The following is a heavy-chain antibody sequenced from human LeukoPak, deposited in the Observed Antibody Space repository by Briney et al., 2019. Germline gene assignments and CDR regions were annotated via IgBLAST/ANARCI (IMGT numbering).Heavy chain of an antibody. V-gene: IGHV3-64D*06. CDR3: ARELYYYDSDYYYYGMDV. J-gene: IGHJ6*02. D-gene: IGHD3-22*01. CDR2: ISSNGGST. Sequence: PGGSLRLSCSASGFTFSSYAMHWVRQAPGKGLEYVSAISSNGGSTYYADSVKGRFTISRDNSKNTLYLQMSSLRAEDTAVYYCARELYYYDSDYYYYGMDVWGQGTTVTVSS. CDR1: GFTFSSYA.